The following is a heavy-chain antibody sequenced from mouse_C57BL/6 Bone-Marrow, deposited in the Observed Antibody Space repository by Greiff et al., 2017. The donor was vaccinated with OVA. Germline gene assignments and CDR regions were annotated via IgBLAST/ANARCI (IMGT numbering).Heavy chain of an antibody. Sequence: EVQLQQSGAELVRPGASVKLSCTASGFNIKDDYMHWVKQRPEQGLEWIGWIDPENGDTEYASKFQGKATITADTSSNTAYLQLSSLTSEDTSVYYCTTSGDYFAYWGQGTTLTVSS. V-gene: IGHV14-4*01. J-gene: IGHJ2*01. D-gene: IGHD2-13*01. CDR3: TTSGDYFAY. CDR2: IDPENGDT. CDR1: GFNIKDDY.